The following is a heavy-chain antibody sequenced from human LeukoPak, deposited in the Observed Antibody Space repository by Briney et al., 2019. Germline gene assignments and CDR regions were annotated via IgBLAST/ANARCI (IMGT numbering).Heavy chain of an antibody. CDR3: AREHGRVPRGL. CDR2: IIPIFGTA. J-gene: IGHJ4*02. Sequence: VKVSCKASGGTFSXYAISWVRQAPGQGLEWMGGIIPIFGTANYAQKFQGRVTITADESTSIAYMELSSLRSEDTAVYYCAREHGRVPRGLWGQGTLVTVSS. CDR1: GGTFSXYA. D-gene: IGHD2-15*01. V-gene: IGHV1-69*13.